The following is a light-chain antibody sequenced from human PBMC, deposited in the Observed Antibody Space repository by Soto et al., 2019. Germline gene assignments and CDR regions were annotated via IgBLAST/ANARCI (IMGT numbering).Light chain of an antibody. CDR2: GAS. V-gene: IGKV3-15*01. CDR1: QSVSSY. J-gene: IGKJ1*01. Sequence: EVVMTQSPATLSVSPGDRATLSCRASQSVSSYLAWYQQKPGQAPRLLIYGASPRAAGIPARFSGSGSGTDFTLTITILQSDDFAVYYCHQHNNSWTFGQGTKVEIK. CDR3: HQHNNSWT.